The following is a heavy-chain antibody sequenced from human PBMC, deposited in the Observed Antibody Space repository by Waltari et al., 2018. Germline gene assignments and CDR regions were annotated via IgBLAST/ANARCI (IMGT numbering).Heavy chain of an antibody. CDR3: ARDRPGTDAFDI. V-gene: IGHV3-53*01. J-gene: IGHJ3*02. CDR1: GFTVSSNY. D-gene: IGHD6-13*01. Sequence: EVQLVESGGGLIQPGGSLRLSCAASGFTVSSNYMSWVRQAPGKGLEWFSVIYSGGSTYYADSVKGRFTISRDNSKNMLFLQMNSLRAEDTALYYCARDRPGTDAFDIWGQGTMVTVSS. CDR2: IYSGGST.